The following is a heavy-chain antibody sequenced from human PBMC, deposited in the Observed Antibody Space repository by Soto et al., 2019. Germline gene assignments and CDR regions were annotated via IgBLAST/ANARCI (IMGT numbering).Heavy chain of an antibody. CDR3: AKDYGSSRYFFDY. CDR2: ISGNGANT. Sequence: GGSLRLSCAASGFTFINYAMSWVRQAPGEGLEWVSTISGNGANTHYADSVKGRFSISRDNSKNTLYIQMNSLRAEDTAVYYCAKDYGSSRYFFDYWGQGXLVTVYS. V-gene: IGHV3-23*01. CDR1: GFTFINYA. D-gene: IGHD6-19*01. J-gene: IGHJ4*02.